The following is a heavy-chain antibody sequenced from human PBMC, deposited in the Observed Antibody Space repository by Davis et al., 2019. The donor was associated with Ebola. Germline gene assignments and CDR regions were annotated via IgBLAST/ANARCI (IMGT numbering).Heavy chain of an antibody. J-gene: IGHJ3*02. CDR1: GFTFSSYA. Sequence: PGGSLRLSCAASGFTFSSYAMHWVRQAPGKGLEWVAVISYDGSNKYYADSVKRRFTISRDNSKNTLYLQMNSLRAEDTAVYYCARGIAARDAFDIWGQGTMVTVSS. V-gene: IGHV3-30-3*01. CDR2: ISYDGSNK. CDR3: ARGIAARDAFDI. D-gene: IGHD2-15*01.